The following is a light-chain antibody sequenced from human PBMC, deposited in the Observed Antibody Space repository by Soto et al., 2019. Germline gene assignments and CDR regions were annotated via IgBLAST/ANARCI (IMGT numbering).Light chain of an antibody. Sequence: QSVLTQPPSASETPGQTVSISCSGSNSNIASNTVNWYQHLPGTAPKLLIYYNNQRPSGVPDRFSGSKSGTSASLAISGLQSEDESDYYCQSYDSSPSGYVFGAGTKVTVL. CDR3: QSYDSSPSGYV. CDR2: YNN. J-gene: IGLJ1*01. CDR1: NSNIASNT. V-gene: IGLV1-44*01.